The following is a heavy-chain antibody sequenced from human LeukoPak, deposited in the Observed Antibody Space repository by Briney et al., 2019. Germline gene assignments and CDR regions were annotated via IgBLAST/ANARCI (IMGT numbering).Heavy chain of an antibody. D-gene: IGHD5-24*01. CDR3: AKDLKRWQNFDY. CDR1: GFTINNYG. V-gene: IGHV3-30*02. Sequence: GGSLRLSCAASGFTINNYGMDWIRQAPGKGLEWVALIKHDGSNKYYGDSVKGRFTISRDTSKNTLYLQMNSLRVEDTAVYYCAKDLKRWQNFDYWGQGTLVTVFS. J-gene: IGHJ4*02. CDR2: IKHDGSNK.